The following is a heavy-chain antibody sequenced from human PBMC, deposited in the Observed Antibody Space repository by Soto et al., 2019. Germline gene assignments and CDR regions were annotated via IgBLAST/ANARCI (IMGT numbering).Heavy chain of an antibody. CDR2: IWYDGSNK. CDR1: GFTFSSYG. CDR3: ARPRMTTGPFDY. V-gene: IGHV3-33*01. Sequence: QVQLVESGGGVVQPGRSLRLSCAASGFTFSSYGMHWVRQAPGKVLEWVAVIWYDGSNKYYADSVKGRFTISRDNSKNPLYLQMNRLRAEDTAVYCCARPRMTTGPFDYWGQVTLVTVSS. D-gene: IGHD4-17*01. J-gene: IGHJ4*02.